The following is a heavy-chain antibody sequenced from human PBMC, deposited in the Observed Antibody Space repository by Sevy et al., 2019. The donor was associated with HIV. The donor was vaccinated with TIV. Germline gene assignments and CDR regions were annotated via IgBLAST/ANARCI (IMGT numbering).Heavy chain of an antibody. D-gene: IGHD2-15*01. CDR2: ISPKNGVT. J-gene: IGHJ5*02. Sequence: ASVKVSCKAAGYTLTGDYMHWVRQAPGHGLEWLGWISPKNGVTKYAQNFQGRVTMTRNTSITTVYMELSRLGPDDTAIYYSAREYKYGYGRGGSCYSVDLWGQGTLVTVSS. V-gene: IGHV1-2*02. CDR3: AREYKYGYGRGGSCYSVDL. CDR1: GYTLTGDY.